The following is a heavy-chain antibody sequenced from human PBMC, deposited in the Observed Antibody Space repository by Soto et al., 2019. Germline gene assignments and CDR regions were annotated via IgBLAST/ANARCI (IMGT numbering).Heavy chain of an antibody. CDR2: IYYSGST. J-gene: IGHJ5*02. V-gene: IGHV4-30-4*01. CDR3: ARDGYCSSTSCQNWFDP. D-gene: IGHD2-2*03. CDR1: GGSIATYY. Sequence: TLSLTCTVSGGSIATYYWSWIRQPPGKGLEWIGYIYYSGSTYYNPSLKSRVTISVDTSKNQFSLKLSSVTAADTAVYYCARDGYCSSTSCQNWFDPWGQGTLVTVSS.